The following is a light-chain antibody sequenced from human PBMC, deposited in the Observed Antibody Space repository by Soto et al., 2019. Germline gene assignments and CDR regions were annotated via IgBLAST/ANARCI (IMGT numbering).Light chain of an antibody. CDR3: QQYGTSPPVYT. CDR1: QSISSTY. V-gene: IGKV3-20*01. CDR2: GTY. J-gene: IGKJ2*01. Sequence: EIVLTQSPGTLSLSPGERATLSCRTSQSISSTYLAWYQQKPGQAPRLLIYGTYSRATGIPDRFSGSGSGRDFTLTISRLEPEDFAVYYCQQYGTSPPVYTFCQGTKLEIK.